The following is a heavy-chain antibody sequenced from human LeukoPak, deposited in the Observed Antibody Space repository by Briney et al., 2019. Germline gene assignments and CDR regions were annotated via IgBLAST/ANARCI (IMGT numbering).Heavy chain of an antibody. J-gene: IGHJ4*02. CDR2: ISSSSSYI. CDR1: GFTFSSYS. V-gene: IGHV3-21*01. Sequence: GGSLRLSCAASGFTFSSYSMNWVRQAPGKGLEWVSSISSSSSYINYADSVKGRFTISRDNAKNSLYLQMNSLRAEDTAVYYCARDRSPGNFDYWGQGTLVTVSS. D-gene: IGHD3-10*01. CDR3: ARDRSPGNFDY.